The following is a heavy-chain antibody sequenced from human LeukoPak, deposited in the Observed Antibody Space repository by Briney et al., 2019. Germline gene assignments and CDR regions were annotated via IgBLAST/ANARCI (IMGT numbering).Heavy chain of an antibody. J-gene: IGHJ4*02. CDR1: GGSISGTNW. Sequence: PSETLSLTCSVSGGSISGTNWWSWVRQPPGQGLEWIGEISLAGQTNYNPSLNGRVTMSLDKSSNQLSLHLTSVTAADTATYSCSRESGPFCPFGYWGQGTLVIVSS. CDR2: ISLAGQT. V-gene: IGHV4/OR15-8*02. D-gene: IGHD1-26*01. CDR3: SRESGPFCPFGY.